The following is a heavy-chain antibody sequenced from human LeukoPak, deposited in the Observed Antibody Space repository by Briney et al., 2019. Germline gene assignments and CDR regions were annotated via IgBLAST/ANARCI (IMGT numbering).Heavy chain of an antibody. CDR1: GGSISSSSYY. Sequence: SETLSLTCTVSGGSISSSSYYWGWIRQPPGKGLEWIGGIDDSGHTYYNPSLKSRVTISVDTSKNQFSLKLSSVTAADTAVYYCARRYGSDFWSEYWGQGTLVTVSS. CDR2: IDDSGHT. CDR3: ARRYGSDFWSEY. J-gene: IGHJ4*02. V-gene: IGHV4-39*01. D-gene: IGHD3-3*01.